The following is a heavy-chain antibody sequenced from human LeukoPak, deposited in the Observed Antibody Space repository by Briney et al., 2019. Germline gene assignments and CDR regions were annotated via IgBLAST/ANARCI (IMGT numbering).Heavy chain of an antibody. V-gene: IGHV4-39*07. D-gene: IGHD6-6*01. CDR1: GGSISSSSYY. Sequence: WETLSLTCTVSGGSISSSSYYWGWIRQPPGKGLEWVGIIYYMGSTYYNPSLKSRVTISVDTAKNQFSLKLSSVTAADTAVYYCARESSGSSSRFDYWGQGTLVTVSS. CDR2: IYYMGST. J-gene: IGHJ4*02. CDR3: ARESSGSSSRFDY.